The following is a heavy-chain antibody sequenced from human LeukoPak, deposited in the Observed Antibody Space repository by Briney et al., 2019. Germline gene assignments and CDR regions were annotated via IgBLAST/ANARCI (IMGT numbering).Heavy chain of an antibody. J-gene: IGHJ4*02. CDR3: ASVRAGDDFDY. D-gene: IGHD3-16*01. Sequence: ASVKVSCKASGHTFSGYHMQWVRQAPGQGLEWMGWISPKSGDTKSGQKFQGRVILTRDTSISTAYMELSRLTSDDTAVYYCASVRAGDDFDYWGQGTLVTVSS. V-gene: IGHV1-2*02. CDR1: GHTFSGYH. CDR2: ISPKSGDT.